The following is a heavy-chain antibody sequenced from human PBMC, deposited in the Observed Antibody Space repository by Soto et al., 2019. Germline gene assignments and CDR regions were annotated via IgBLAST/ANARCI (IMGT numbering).Heavy chain of an antibody. J-gene: IGHJ5*02. CDR1: GFTFSSYG. V-gene: IGHV3-30*18. Sequence: QVQLVESGGGVVQPGRSLRLSCAASGFTFSSYGMHWVRQAPGKGLEWVAVISYDGSNKYYADSVKGRFTISRDNSKNTLYLQMNSLRADVTAVYYCAKEPPYDSSGLPNGFAPWGQGTLVTVSS. CDR2: ISYDGSNK. CDR3: AKEPPYDSSGLPNGFAP. D-gene: IGHD3-22*01.